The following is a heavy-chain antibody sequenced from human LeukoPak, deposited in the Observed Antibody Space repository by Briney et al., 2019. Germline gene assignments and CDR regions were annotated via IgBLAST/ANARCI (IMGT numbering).Heavy chain of an antibody. CDR2: IKQDGSEK. CDR1: GFTFSSYW. V-gene: IGHV3-7*03. J-gene: IGHJ3*02. CDR3: ARVGFGELLFAFDI. Sequence: GGSLRLSCAASGFTFSSYWMSWVRQAPGKGLEWVANIKQDGSEKYYVDSVKGRFTISRDNAKNSLYLQMNSLRAEDTAVYYCARVGFGELLFAFDIWGQGTMVTVSS. D-gene: IGHD3-10*01.